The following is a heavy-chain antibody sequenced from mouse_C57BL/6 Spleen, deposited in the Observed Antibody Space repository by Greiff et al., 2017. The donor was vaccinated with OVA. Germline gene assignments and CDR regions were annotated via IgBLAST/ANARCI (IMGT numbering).Heavy chain of an antibody. CDR2: IYPGGGYT. V-gene: IGHV1-63*01. CDR3: ARGNGYDYDWGFAY. Sequence: VKLVESGAELVRPGTSVKMSCKASGYTFTNYWIGWAKQRPGHGLEWIGDIYPGGGYTNYNEKFKGKATLTADKSSSTAYMQFSSLTSEDSAIYYCARGNGYDYDWGFAYWGQGTLVTVSA. CDR1: GYTFTNYW. J-gene: IGHJ3*01. D-gene: IGHD2-4*01.